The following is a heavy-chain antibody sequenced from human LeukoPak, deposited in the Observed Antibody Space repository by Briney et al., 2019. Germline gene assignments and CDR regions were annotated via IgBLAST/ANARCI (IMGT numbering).Heavy chain of an antibody. V-gene: IGHV4-39*01. CDR3: ARLVARCSSTSCYGGYYFDY. Sequence: KPSETLSLTCTVSGGSISSSSYYWGWIRQPPGKGLEWIGSIYYSGSTYYNPSLKSRVTISVDTSKNQFSLKLSSVTAADTAVYYCARLVARCSSTSCYGGYYFDYWGQGTLVTVSS. D-gene: IGHD2-2*01. CDR2: IYYSGST. CDR1: GGSISSSSYY. J-gene: IGHJ4*02.